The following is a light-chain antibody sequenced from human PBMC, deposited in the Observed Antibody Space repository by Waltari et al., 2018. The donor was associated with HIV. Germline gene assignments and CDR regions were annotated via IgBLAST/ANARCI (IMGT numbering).Light chain of an antibody. CDR1: SSDVGGYNY. J-gene: IGLJ3*02. Sequence: QSALTQPASVSGSPGQSITISCTGTSSDVGGYNYVSWYQQHPGKAPTLMIYDVSNRPTGVSNRFSGSKAGNTASLTISGLHAEDEADYYCSSYTSSSTLLFGGGTKLTVL. CDR2: DVS. V-gene: IGLV2-14*03. CDR3: SSYTSSSTLL.